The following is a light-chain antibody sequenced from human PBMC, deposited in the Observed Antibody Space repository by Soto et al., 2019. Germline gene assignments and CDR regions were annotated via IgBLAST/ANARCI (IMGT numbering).Light chain of an antibody. Sequence: QSVLTQPPSASGTPGQRVTLSCSGSTSNIGRNYVYWYQQVPGTAPKLLIDDNSVRPSGVPDRFSGSKSGSSASLAISGLQSEDEADYFCASWDDSLSAVLFGGGTKLTVL. CDR1: TSNIGRNY. V-gene: IGLV1-47*02. J-gene: IGLJ2*01. CDR2: DNS. CDR3: ASWDDSLSAVL.